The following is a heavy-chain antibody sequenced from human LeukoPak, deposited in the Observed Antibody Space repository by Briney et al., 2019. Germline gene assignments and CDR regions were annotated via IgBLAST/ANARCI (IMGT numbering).Heavy chain of an antibody. CDR2: IEQHGNEK. V-gene: IGHV3-7*04. Sequence: GGSLRLSCSASGFTFSSYCTNWVRQAPGKGLEWVANIEQHGNEKYYMDFVKGRFTISRDNAKNSLYLEMNSLRAEDTAVYYCAGGDYYGSGSARRHWFDPWGQGTLVTVSS. J-gene: IGHJ5*02. D-gene: IGHD3-10*01. CDR3: AGGDYYGSGSARRHWFDP. CDR1: GFTFSSYC.